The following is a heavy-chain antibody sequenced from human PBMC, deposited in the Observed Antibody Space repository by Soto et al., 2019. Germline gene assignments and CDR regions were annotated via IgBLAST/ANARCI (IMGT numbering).Heavy chain of an antibody. CDR1: GFIFENFG. CDR3: ARGWAFLDF. Sequence: VGSLRLSCAASGFIFENFGMSWVRQAPGKGLEWISSISGSGFKKYYLDSVKGRSTISRDNAKNSVYLQMNSLRAEDTAVYYCARGWAFLDFWGQGTLVTVSS. V-gene: IGHV3-21*01. CDR2: ISGSGFKK. D-gene: IGHD3-3*02. J-gene: IGHJ4*02.